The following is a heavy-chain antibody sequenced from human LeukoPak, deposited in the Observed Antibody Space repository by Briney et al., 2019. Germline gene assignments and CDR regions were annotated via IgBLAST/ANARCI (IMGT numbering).Heavy chain of an antibody. D-gene: IGHD3-10*01. Sequence: GGSLRLSCAASGFTFSSYWMTWVRQAPGKGLEWVANIKQDGSEKYYVDSVKGRFTISRDNAKNSLYLQMNSLRAEDTAVYYCARVSSKATVRGLITKKNYYYYYMDVWGKGTTVTISS. CDR2: IKQDGSEK. CDR3: ARVSSKATVRGLITKKNYYYYYMDV. J-gene: IGHJ6*03. CDR1: GFTFSSYW. V-gene: IGHV3-7*01.